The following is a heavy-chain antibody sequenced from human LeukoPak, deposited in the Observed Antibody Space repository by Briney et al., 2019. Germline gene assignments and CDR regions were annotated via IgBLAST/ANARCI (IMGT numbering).Heavy chain of an antibody. CDR1: GFTSSSYW. J-gene: IGHJ3*02. CDR2: INSDGSST. Sequence: GGSLRLSCAASGFTSSSYWMHWVRQAPGRGLVWVSRINSDGSSTSYADSVKGRFTISRDNAKNTLYLHMKSLRAEDTAVYYCARRGAVTYAFDIWGQGTMVTVSS. CDR3: ARRGAVTYAFDI. D-gene: IGHD4-17*01. V-gene: IGHV3-74*01.